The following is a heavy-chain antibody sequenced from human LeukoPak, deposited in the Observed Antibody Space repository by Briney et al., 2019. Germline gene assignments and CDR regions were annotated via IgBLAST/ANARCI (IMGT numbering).Heavy chain of an antibody. CDR1: GFTFTSYT. CDR3: LSSFDF. CDR2: ISSSVSYI. Sequence: RGSLRLSCAASGFTFTSYTMNWVRHAPGKGLEWVSDISSSVSYIDYADSVKGRFTTSTDNANNSLFLQMNSLRAEHTAVSYCLSSFDFWGQGNLVTVSS. J-gene: IGHJ4*02. V-gene: IGHV3-21*04.